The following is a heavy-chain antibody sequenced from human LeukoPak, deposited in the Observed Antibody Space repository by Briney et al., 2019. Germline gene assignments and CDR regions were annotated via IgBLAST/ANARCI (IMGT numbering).Heavy chain of an antibody. J-gene: IGHJ3*02. CDR2: ISGSGGTT. V-gene: IGHV3-23*01. D-gene: IGHD1-26*01. Sequence: GGSLRLSCAASGFTFSSYGMSWVRQAPGKGLEWVSAISGSGGTTYYADSVKGRFTISRDNSKNTLYLQMNSLRAEDTAVYYCARDPPGAHAFDIWGQGTMVTVSS. CDR3: ARDPPGAHAFDI. CDR1: GFTFSSYG.